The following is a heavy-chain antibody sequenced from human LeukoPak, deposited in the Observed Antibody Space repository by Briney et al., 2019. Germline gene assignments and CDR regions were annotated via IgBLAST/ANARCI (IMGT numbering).Heavy chain of an antibody. Sequence: GGSLRLSCAASGSTFSSYGMHWVRQAPGKGLEWVAVISYDGSNKYYADSVKGRFTISRDNSKNTLYLQMNSLRAEDTAVYYCAKELVGATVDYWGQGTLVTVSS. D-gene: IGHD1-26*01. CDR1: GSTFSSYG. CDR2: ISYDGSNK. CDR3: AKELVGATVDY. V-gene: IGHV3-30*18. J-gene: IGHJ4*02.